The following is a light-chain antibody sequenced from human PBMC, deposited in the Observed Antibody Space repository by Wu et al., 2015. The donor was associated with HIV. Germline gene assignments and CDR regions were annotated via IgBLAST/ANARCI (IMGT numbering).Light chain of an antibody. V-gene: IGKV3D-15*03. CDR1: QSVSSS. J-gene: IGKJ4*01. Sequence: EIVMTQSPATLSVSPGERATLSCRASQSVSSSLAWYQQKPGQAPRLLIYGASSRATGIPARFSGSGSGTEFTLTISILQSEDFAVYYCQQYKNWPLTFGGGTKVEIK. CDR3: QQYKNWPLT. CDR2: GAS.